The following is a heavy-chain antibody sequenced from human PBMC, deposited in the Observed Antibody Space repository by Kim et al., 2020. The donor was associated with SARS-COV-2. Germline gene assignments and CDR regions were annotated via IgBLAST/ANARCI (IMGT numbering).Heavy chain of an antibody. CDR2: ISYDGSNK. CDR1: GFTFSTYG. Sequence: GGSLRLSCAASGFTFSTYGMHWVRQAPGKGLEWVAVISYDGSNKYYADSMKGRFTISRDNSKNTLYLQMNSQRAEDTAVHYCAKALLRGVNFYYYGMDVCGQSTTVTVSS. D-gene: IGHD3-10*01. CDR3: AKALLRGVNFYYYGMDV. V-gene: IGHV3-30*18. J-gene: IGHJ6*02.